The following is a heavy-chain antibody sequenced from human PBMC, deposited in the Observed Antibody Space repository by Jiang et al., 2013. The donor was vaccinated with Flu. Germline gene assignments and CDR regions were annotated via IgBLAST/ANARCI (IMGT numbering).Heavy chain of an antibody. Sequence: GSGLVKPSETLSLTCTVSGGSISSSSYYWGWIRQPPGKGLEWIGSIYYSGSTYYNPSLKSRVTISVDTSKNQFSLKLSSVTAADTAVYYCARHPVRSLDAFDIWGQGTMVTVSS. D-gene: IGHD3-3*01. J-gene: IGHJ3*02. CDR2: IYYSGST. CDR1: GGSISSSSYY. V-gene: IGHV4-39*01. CDR3: ARHPVRSLDAFDI.